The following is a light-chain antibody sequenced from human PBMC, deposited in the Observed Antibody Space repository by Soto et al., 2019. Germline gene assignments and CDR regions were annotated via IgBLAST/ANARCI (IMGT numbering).Light chain of an antibody. CDR3: SSYAGNNNLV. J-gene: IGLJ1*01. V-gene: IGLV2-8*01. CDR2: EVS. CDR1: SRDVGGYND. Sequence: QSALTQPPSASGSPGQSVTISCTGTSRDVGGYNDVSWYQQHPGKAPKLMIYEVSKRPSGVPDRFSGSKSGNTASLTVSGLQAEDEADYYCSSYAGNNNLVFGTGTKVTVL.